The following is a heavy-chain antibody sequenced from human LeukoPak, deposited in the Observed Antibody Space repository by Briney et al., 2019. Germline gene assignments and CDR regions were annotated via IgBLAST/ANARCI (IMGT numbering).Heavy chain of an antibody. Sequence: GASVKVSCKASGYTFTGYYIHWVRQAPGQGLEWMGWINPNSGGTNYAQKFQGRVTMTRDRSINTAYMDLRSLTYDDTAVYYCARDKPAEAAFDFWGQGTLVTVSS. J-gene: IGHJ4*02. CDR2: INPNSGGT. CDR3: ARDKPAEAAFDF. V-gene: IGHV1-2*02. CDR1: GYTFTGYY.